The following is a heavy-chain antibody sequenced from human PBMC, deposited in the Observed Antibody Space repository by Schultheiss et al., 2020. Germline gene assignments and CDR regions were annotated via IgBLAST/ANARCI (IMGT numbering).Heavy chain of an antibody. D-gene: IGHD2-15*01. CDR3: ARWGLKRGGLRWFDP. CDR1: GGSVSSGSYY. CDR2: INHRGST. J-gene: IGHJ5*02. V-gene: IGHV4-61*01. Sequence: SETLSLTCTVSGGSVSSGSYYWSWIRQPPGKGLEWIGEINHRGSTNYNPSLKSRVTISVDTSKNQFSLKLSSVTAADTAVYYCARWGLKRGGLRWFDPWGQGTLVTVSS.